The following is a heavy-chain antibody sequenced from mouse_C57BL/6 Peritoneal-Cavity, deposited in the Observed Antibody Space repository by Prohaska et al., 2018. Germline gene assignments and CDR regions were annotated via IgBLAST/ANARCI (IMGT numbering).Heavy chain of an antibody. J-gene: IGHJ1*03. CDR3: AREGYWYFDV. CDR2: IYPNNGGN. Sequence: VKQSHGKSLEWIGYIYPNNGGNGYNQKFKGKATLTVDKSSSTAYMELRSLTSEDSAVYYCAREGYWYFDVWGTGTTVTVSS. V-gene: IGHV1-34*01.